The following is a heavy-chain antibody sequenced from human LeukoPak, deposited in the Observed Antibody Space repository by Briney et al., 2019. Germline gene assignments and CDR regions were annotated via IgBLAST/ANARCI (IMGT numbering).Heavy chain of an antibody. D-gene: IGHD3-22*01. Sequence: SVKVSCKAPGDTFGSYAISWGRQAHGQGLEWMGRTIPILGIAKYAQKFQGRLTITADTSTSTAYMELTNLRSDDTAVYYCASQFLLPFDYWGRGTLVTVTS. CDR1: GDTFGSYA. J-gene: IGHJ4*02. CDR3: ASQFLLPFDY. CDR2: TIPILGIA. V-gene: IGHV1-69*04.